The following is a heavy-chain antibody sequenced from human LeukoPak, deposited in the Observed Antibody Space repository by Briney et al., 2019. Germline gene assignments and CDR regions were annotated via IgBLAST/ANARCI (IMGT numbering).Heavy chain of an antibody. CDR1: GGSISGNYY. D-gene: IGHD3-10*01. CDR2: IYYSGST. CDR3: AREIWFGEPRAWFDP. J-gene: IGHJ5*02. V-gene: IGHV4-61*01. Sequence: PSETLSLTCTVSGGSISGNYYWSWIRQPPGKGLEWIGYIYYSGSTNYNPSLKSRVTISVDTSKNQFSLKLSSVTAADTAVYYCAREIWFGEPRAWFDPWGQGTLVTVSS.